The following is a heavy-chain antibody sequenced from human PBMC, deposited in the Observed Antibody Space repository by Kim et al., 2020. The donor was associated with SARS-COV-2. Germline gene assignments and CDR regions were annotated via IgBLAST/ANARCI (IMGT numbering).Heavy chain of an antibody. CDR3: ARDRGWELPAGWFDP. CDR2: IYHSGST. D-gene: IGHD1-26*01. J-gene: IGHJ5*02. V-gene: IGHV4-38-2*02. CDR1: GYSISSGYY. Sequence: SETLSLTCTVSGYSISSGYYWGWIRQPPGKGLEWIGSIYHSGSTYYNPSLKSRVTISVDTSKNRFSLKLSSVTAADTAVYYCARDRGWELPAGWFDPWGQGTLVTVSS.